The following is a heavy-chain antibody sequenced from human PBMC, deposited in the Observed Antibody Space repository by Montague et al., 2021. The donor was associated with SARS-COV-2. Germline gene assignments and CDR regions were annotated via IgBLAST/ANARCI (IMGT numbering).Heavy chain of an antibody. CDR3: ARHRRYDVVTYYPDF. CDR2: ISNGGRT. Sequence: SETRSLTCSLSGGSFDSDNFFWGWIRQPPGKRLEWIGVISNGGRTFDNPSLKSRVTISVHTSRNQLSLNVKSVTAADTAVYYCARHRRYDVVTYYPDFWGQGILVTVSS. CDR1: GGSFDSDNFF. V-gene: IGHV4-39*01. D-gene: IGHD3-9*01. J-gene: IGHJ4*02.